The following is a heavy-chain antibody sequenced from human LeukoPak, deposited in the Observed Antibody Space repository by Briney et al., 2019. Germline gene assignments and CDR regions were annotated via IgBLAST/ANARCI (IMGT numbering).Heavy chain of an antibody. J-gene: IGHJ4*02. V-gene: IGHV5-51*01. CDR1: GYSFTSYW. CDR2: IYPGDSDT. D-gene: IGHD5-24*01. CDR3: ARRRDGPNDY. Sequence: GKSLKISCKGSGYSFTSYWIAWVRQMPGKGLEWVGVIYPGDSDTRYSPSFQGQVTISADKSISTAYLQWSSLKASDTAMYYCARRRDGPNDYWGQGTLVTVSS.